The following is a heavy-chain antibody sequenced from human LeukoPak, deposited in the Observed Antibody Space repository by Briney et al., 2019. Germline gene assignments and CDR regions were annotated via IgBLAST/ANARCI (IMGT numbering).Heavy chain of an antibody. CDR2: IIPMFGTA. CDR1: GGTFSSYA. J-gene: IGHJ3*02. V-gene: IGHV1-69*06. CDR3: AREGVEAVDGIGLDAFDI. Sequence: SVKVSCKASGGTFSSYAISWVRQAPGQGLEWMGWIIPMFGTANFAQKFQGRVTSTADKSTSTAYMELSSLRSEDTALYYCAREGVEAVDGIGLDAFDIWGQGTMVPVSS. D-gene: IGHD3-3*01.